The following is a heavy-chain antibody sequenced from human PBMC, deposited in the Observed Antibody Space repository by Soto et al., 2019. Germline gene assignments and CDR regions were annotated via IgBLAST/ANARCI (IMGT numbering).Heavy chain of an antibody. V-gene: IGHV1-69*13. Sequence: SVKVSCKASGGTFSSYAISWARQAPGQGLEWMGGIIPIFGTANYAQKFQGRVTITADESTSTAYMELSSLRSEDTAVYYCARGLTVVVVAATQWFDPWGQGTLVTVSS. CDR1: GGTFSSYA. CDR3: ARGLTVVVVAATQWFDP. CDR2: IIPIFGTA. J-gene: IGHJ5*02. D-gene: IGHD2-15*01.